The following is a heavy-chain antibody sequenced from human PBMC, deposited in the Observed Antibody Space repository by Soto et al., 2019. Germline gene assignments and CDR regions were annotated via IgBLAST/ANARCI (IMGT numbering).Heavy chain of an antibody. V-gene: IGHV1-69*12. CDR1: GGTFSSYA. J-gene: IGHJ6*02. CDR2: LIPIFGTA. Sequence: QVQLVQSGAEVKKPGSSVKVSCKASGGTFSSYAISWVRQAPGQGLEWMGGLIPIFGTANYEQKFQGRVTITADESTITAYRELSSLRSKDTAVYYCARATVVTGYYYGMDVWGQGTTVTVSS. D-gene: IGHD2-15*01. CDR3: ARATVVTGYYYGMDV.